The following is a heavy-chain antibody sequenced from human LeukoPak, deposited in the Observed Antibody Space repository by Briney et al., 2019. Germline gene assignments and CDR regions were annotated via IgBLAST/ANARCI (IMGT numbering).Heavy chain of an antibody. J-gene: IGHJ4*02. CDR1: GGTFSSYA. V-gene: IGHV1-69*13. D-gene: IGHD6-19*01. CDR3: ARSLVAAELDC. Sequence: SVKVSCKASGGTFSSYAISWVRQAPGQGLEWMGGIIPLFGVANYAQKFQGRVTITADESTSTAYMELSSLRSEDTAVYCCARSLVAAELDCWGQGTLVTVSS. CDR2: IIPLFGVA.